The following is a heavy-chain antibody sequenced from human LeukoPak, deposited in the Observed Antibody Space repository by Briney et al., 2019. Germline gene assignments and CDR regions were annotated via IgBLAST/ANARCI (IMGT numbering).Heavy chain of an antibody. CDR2: IYYSGST. CDR3: ARSSDSSGYYEYYFDY. V-gene: IGHV4-39*01. J-gene: IGHJ4*02. D-gene: IGHD3-22*01. Sequence: PSETLSLTCTVSGGSISSSSYYWGWIRQPPGKGLEWTGSIYYSGSTYYNPSLKSRVTISVDTSKNQFSLKLSSVTAADTAVYYCARSSDSSGYYEYYFDYWGQGTLVTVSS. CDR1: GGSISSSSYY.